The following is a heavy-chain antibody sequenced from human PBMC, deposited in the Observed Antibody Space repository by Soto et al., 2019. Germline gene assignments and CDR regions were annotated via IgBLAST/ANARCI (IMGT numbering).Heavy chain of an antibody. CDR2: IYYSGST. CDR3: ARGQDHYYGSGSYWTWFDP. D-gene: IGHD3-10*01. J-gene: IGHJ5*02. Sequence: QVQLQESGPGLVKPSQTLSLTCTVSGGSISSGGYYWSWIRQHPGKGLEWIGYIYYSGSTYYNPSLKSRVTISVDTSKNQFSLKLSSVTAADTAVYYCARGQDHYYGSGSYWTWFDPWGQGTLVTVSS. V-gene: IGHV4-31*03. CDR1: GGSISSGGYY.